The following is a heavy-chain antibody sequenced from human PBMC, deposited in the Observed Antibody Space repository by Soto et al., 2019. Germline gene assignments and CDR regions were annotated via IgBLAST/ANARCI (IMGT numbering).Heavy chain of an antibody. CDR2: FDPEDGET. J-gene: IGHJ4*02. CDR1: GYTLTELS. CDR3: AICRWGVAVDPTYFDY. D-gene: IGHD3-10*01. V-gene: IGHV1-24*01. Sequence: ASVKVSCKVSGYTLTELSMHWVRQAPGKGLEWMGGFDPEDGETIYAQKFQGRVTMTEDTSTDTAYMELSSLRSEDTAVYYCAICRWGVAVDPTYFDYWGEGTLGTVSS.